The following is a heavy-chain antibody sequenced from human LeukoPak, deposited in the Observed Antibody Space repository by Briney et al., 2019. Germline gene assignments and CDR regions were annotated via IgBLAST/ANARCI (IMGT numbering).Heavy chain of an antibody. CDR3: AKDATHYYDSSGYYYGDDLFDY. J-gene: IGHJ4*02. CDR1: GFTFDDYA. CDR2: ISWNSGSI. V-gene: IGHV3-9*01. D-gene: IGHD3-22*01. Sequence: PGRSLRLSCAASGFTFDDYAMHWVRQAPGKGLEWVSGISWNSGSIGYADSVKGRFTISRDNAKNSLYLQMNSLRAEDTALYYCAKDATHYYDSSGYYYGDDLFDYWGQGTLVTVSS.